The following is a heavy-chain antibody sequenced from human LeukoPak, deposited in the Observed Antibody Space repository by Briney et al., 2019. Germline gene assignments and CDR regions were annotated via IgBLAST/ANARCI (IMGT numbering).Heavy chain of an antibody. CDR2: ISGRGGST. D-gene: IGHD2-21*02. Sequence: PGGSLRLSCAASGFTFSSYAMSWVRQAPGKGLEWVSAISGRGGSTYYADSVKGRFTISRDNSKNTLYLQMNSLRAEDTAVYYCAKSPHFAYCGGDCYSPVDYWGQGTLVTVSS. CDR1: GFTFSSYA. CDR3: AKSPHFAYCGGDCYSPVDY. J-gene: IGHJ4*02. V-gene: IGHV3-23*01.